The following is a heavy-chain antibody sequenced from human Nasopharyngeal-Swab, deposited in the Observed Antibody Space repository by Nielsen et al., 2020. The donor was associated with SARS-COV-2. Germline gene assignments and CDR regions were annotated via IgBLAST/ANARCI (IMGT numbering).Heavy chain of an antibody. D-gene: IGHD1-26*01. CDR3: ASIRRATYVN. V-gene: IGHV4-39*01. CDR1: GGSISSSTYY. J-gene: IGHJ4*02. CDR2: RYYNVTT. Sequence: GSLRLSCTASGGSISSSTYYWGWIRQPPGKGLEWIGSRYYNVTTYYNPSLKSRVIISVDMSKNQFSLKLSSVTAADTAVYYCASIRRATYVNWGQGTLVTVSS.